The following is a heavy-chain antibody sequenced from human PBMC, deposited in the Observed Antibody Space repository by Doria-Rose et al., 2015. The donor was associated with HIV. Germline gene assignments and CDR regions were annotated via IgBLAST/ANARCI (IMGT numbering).Heavy chain of an antibody. CDR2: IFLDDER. D-gene: IGHD6-13*01. CDR3: ARIKSSRWYHKYYFDF. Sequence: QVTLKESGPVLVKPTETLTLTCTVSGVSLSSPGMGVSLIRQPPGKALEWLANIFLDDERSYKTSLKSRLTISRGTSKSQVVLTMTDMDPVDTATYYCARIKSSRWYHKYYFDFWGQGTLVVVSA. J-gene: IGHJ4*02. V-gene: IGHV2-26*01. CDR1: GVSLSSPGMG.